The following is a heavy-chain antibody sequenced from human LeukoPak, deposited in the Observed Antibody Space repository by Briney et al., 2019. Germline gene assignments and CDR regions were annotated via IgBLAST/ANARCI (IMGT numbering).Heavy chain of an antibody. CDR2: ISPAGGTT. D-gene: IGHD2-2*01. Sequence: GESLRLSCAVSGFTFSSEAMGWVRQLPGGGLEWVSTISPAGGTTYYAESMKGRFTISRDNSKSTLYLQMNSLRAEDTAVYYCAKDGSADIVVVPAAMDAFDIWGQGTMVTVSS. CDR1: GFTFSSEA. J-gene: IGHJ3*02. CDR3: AKDGSADIVVVPAAMDAFDI. V-gene: IGHV3-23*01.